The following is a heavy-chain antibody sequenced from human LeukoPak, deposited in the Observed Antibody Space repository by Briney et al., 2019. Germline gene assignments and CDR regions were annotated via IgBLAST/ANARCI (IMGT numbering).Heavy chain of an antibody. CDR1: GFTFSSYG. J-gene: IGHJ1*01. Sequence: GGSLRLSCAPFGFTFSSYGMHWVRQAPGKGLEWVSYISSSGSTIYYADSVKGRFTISRDNAKNSLYLQMNSLRAEDTAVYYCARGGTLEYFQHWGQGTLVTVSS. CDR3: ARGGTLEYFQH. V-gene: IGHV3-48*04. CDR2: ISSSGSTI.